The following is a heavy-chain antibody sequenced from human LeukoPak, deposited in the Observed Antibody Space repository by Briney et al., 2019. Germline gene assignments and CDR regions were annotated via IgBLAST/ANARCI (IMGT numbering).Heavy chain of an antibody. CDR3: ARGYSSSWYYFDY. D-gene: IGHD6-13*01. J-gene: IGHJ4*02. V-gene: IGHV4-59*01. CDR1: GGSISSYY. CDR2: IYYTGST. Sequence: PSETLSLTCTVSGGSISSYYWSWIRQPPGKGLEWIGYIYYTGSTNYNPSLKSRVTISVDTSKNQISLKLSSVTAADTAVYYCARGYSSSWYYFDYWGQGTLVTVSS.